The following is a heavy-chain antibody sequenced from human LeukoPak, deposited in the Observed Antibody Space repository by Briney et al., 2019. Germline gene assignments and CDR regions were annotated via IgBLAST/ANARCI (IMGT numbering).Heavy chain of an antibody. CDR1: GFTFDDYG. CDR2: INWNGGST. J-gene: IGHJ5*02. D-gene: IGHD3-10*01. CDR3: AREARLTGSGSYPYNWFDP. V-gene: IGHV3-20*04. Sequence: GGSLRLSCAASGFTFDDYGMSWVRQAPGKGLEWVSGINWNGGSTGYADSVKGRFTISRDNAKNSLYLQMISLRAEDTALYYCAREARLTGSGSYPYNWFDPWGQGTLVTVSS.